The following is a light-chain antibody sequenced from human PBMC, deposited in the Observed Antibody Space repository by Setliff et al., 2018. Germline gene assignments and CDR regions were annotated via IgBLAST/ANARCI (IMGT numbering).Light chain of an antibody. V-gene: IGLV2-14*03. J-gene: IGLJ2*01. Sequence: QSVLAQPASVSGSPGQSITISCSGTSSDVGSYDLVSWYQQHPGKAPKLIIYEVSKRPSGVSDRFSGSKSGNTASLTISGLQAEDEADYYCLSYTSKTTHALFGGGTQRTVL. CDR1: SSDVGSYDL. CDR3: LSYTSKTTHAL. CDR2: EVS.